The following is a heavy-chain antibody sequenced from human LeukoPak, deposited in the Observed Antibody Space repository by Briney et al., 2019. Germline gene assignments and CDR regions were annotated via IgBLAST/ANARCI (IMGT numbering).Heavy chain of an antibody. D-gene: IGHD2-21*01. CDR3: ERVVFAYCCGDCPSGIDY. CDR2: ISAYNGNT. V-gene: IGHV1-18*01. J-gene: IGHJ4*02. Sequence: ASVTVSCKASVYTFTSYGISWVRQAPGQGLEWMGWISAYNGNTNYAQKIQGRVTMTTDTSNRTAYMELRSLRSVDTAVYYCERVVFAYCCGDCPSGIDYWGQGTLVTVSS. CDR1: VYTFTSYG.